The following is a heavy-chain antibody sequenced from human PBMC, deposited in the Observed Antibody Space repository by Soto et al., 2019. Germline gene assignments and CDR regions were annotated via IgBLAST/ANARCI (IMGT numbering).Heavy chain of an antibody. J-gene: IGHJ4*02. CDR3: AREGNLGRWLQPLDF. CDR1: GGSFSDYY. D-gene: IGHD5-12*01. CDR2: IHYNGNT. Sequence: SETLSLTCAVYGGSFSDYYWSWVRQPPGKGLEWIGNIHYNGNTKYNPSLKSRVTMSLDTSKNQFSLRLISVTAADTAKYFCAREGNLGRWLQPLDFWGQGTLVTVSS. V-gene: IGHV4-34*01.